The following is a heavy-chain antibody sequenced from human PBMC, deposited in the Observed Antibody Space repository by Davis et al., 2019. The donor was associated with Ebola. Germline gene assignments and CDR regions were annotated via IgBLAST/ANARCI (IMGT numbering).Heavy chain of an antibody. Sequence: GESLKISCVGSSAFIFSQSWMTWVRQAPGKGLEWVASINSDGNAIYDADSMKGRFAISRGHAESTLYLQMHSLTAEDTALYYCARGQYAMDIWGQGSTVTVSS. CDR3: ARGQYAMDI. CDR1: SAFIFSQSW. V-gene: IGHV3-7*04. CDR2: INSDGNAI. J-gene: IGHJ6*02.